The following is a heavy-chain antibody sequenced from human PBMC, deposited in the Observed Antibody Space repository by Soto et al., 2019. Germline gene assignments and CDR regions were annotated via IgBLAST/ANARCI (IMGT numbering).Heavy chain of an antibody. CDR1: GGSMSRYY. V-gene: IGHV4-59*08. Sequence: SETLSLTCTVSGGSMSRYYWSWIRQPPGKGLECIGYIYYTGSTNYNPSLKSRVTISIDTSKNQISLNLTSVSAADTAVYYCARHAPRPEVHWGKGTPVPGSS. CDR3: ARHAPRPEVH. CDR2: IYYTGST. J-gene: IGHJ4*02.